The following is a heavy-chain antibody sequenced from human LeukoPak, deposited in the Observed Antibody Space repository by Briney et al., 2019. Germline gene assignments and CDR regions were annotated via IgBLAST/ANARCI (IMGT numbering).Heavy chain of an antibody. D-gene: IGHD3-22*01. CDR2: IRSRAYGGTT. CDR3: TRDGDIGGYYDSSGYLLY. CDR1: GFTFGDYA. V-gene: IGHV3-49*03. Sequence: GGSLRLSCTASGFTFGDYAMSWFRQAPGKGLEWAGFIRSRAYGGTTEYAASVKGRFTISRDDSKSVAYLQMNSLKTEDTAVYYCTRDGDIGGYYDSSGYLLYWGQGTLVTVSS. J-gene: IGHJ4*02.